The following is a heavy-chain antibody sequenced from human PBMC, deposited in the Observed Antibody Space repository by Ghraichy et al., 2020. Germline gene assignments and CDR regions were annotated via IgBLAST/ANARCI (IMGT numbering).Heavy chain of an antibody. J-gene: IGHJ4*02. V-gene: IGHV4-4*07. CDR3: ARQEYGYSSGWDFDY. D-gene: IGHD6-19*01. CDR1: GGSTSSYY. CDR2: IYSSGST. Sequence: SQTLSLTCTVSGGSTSSYYWSWIRQPAGKGLEWIGRIYSSGSTNYNPSLKSRVTMSVDTSKNQFSLKLRSVTAADTAVYYCARQEYGYSSGWDFDYWGQGTLVTVSS.